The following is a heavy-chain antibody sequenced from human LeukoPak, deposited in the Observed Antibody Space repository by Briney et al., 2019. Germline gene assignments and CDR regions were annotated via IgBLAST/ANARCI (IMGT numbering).Heavy chain of an antibody. CDR3: ARGYCSGGTCYLVENWLDP. CDR1: GGTFSSYA. CDR2: INPNSGGT. D-gene: IGHD2-15*01. Sequence: GASVKVSCKASGGTFSSYAINWVRQAPGQGLEWMGWINPNSGGTNYAQKFQGRVTMTRDTSISTAYMELSRLRSDDTAVYYCARGYCSGGTCYLVENWLDPWGQGTLVTVSS. J-gene: IGHJ5*02. V-gene: IGHV1-2*02.